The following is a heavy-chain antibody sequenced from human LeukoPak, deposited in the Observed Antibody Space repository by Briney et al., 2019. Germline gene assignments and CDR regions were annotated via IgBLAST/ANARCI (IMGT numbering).Heavy chain of an antibody. CDR2: ISGSGGST. J-gene: IGHJ5*02. V-gene: IGHV3-23*01. D-gene: IGHD2/OR15-2a*01. CDR1: GFAFSCYS. CDR3: AKDLGLLVGNWFDP. Sequence: GSLRLSCAASGFAFSCYSMNWVRQAPGKGLEWVSAISGSGGSTYYADSVKGRFTISRDNSKNTLYLQMNSLRAEDTAVYYCAKDLGLLVGNWFDPWGQGTLVTVSS.